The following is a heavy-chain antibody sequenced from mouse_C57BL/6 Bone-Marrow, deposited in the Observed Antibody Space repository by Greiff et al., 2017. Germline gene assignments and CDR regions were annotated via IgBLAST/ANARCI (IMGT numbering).Heavy chain of an antibody. V-gene: IGHV1-55*01. CDR1: GYTFTSYW. Sequence: QVPLQQPGAELVKPGASVKMSCKASGYTFTSYWITWVKQRPGQGLEWIGDIYPGSGSTNYNEKFTSKATLTVDTSSSTAYMQLSSLTSEDSAVSDCESPYYSDGWYFDVWGTGTTATVAA. J-gene: IGHJ1*03. CDR3: ESPYYSDGWYFDV. D-gene: IGHD2-12*01. CDR2: IYPGSGST.